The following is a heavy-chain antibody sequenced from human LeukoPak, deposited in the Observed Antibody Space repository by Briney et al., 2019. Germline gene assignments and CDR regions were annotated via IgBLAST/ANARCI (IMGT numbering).Heavy chain of an antibody. J-gene: IGHJ4*02. Sequence: SETLSLTRTVSGGSISGYYWSWIRQPPGKGLEWIGYIHYSGSTNYNPSLKSRVTISVDTSKNQFSLKLSSVTAADTAVYYCARVRSITMVRGVSDYWGQGTLVTVSS. CDR2: IHYSGST. V-gene: IGHV4-59*12. CDR1: GGSISGYY. D-gene: IGHD3-10*01. CDR3: ARVRSITMVRGVSDY.